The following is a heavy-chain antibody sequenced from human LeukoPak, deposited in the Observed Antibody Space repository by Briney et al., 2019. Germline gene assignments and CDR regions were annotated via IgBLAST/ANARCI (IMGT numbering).Heavy chain of an antibody. D-gene: IGHD3-9*01. J-gene: IGHJ4*02. CDR3: ARGPDYDILADYFDY. CDR1: GFTFSSYG. CDR2: IRYDGSNK. Sequence: GGSLRLSCAASGFTFSSYGMHWVRQAPGKGLEWVAFIRYDGSNKYYADSVKGRFTISRDSSKNTLFLQMNSLRPEDTAVYYCARGPDYDILADYFDYWGQGTLVTVSS. V-gene: IGHV3-30*02.